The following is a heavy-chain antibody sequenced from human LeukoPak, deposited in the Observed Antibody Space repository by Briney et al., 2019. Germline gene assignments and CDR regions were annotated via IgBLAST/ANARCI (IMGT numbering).Heavy chain of an antibody. CDR3: ARDPITIFGVATIDY. Sequence: SETLSLTCTVSGGSISSYYWSWIRQPAGKGPEWIGRIYTSGSTNYNPSLKSRVTMSVDTSKNQFSLKLSSVTAADTAVYYCARDPITIFGVATIDYWGQGTLVTVSS. D-gene: IGHD3-3*01. V-gene: IGHV4-4*07. CDR1: GGSISSYY. CDR2: IYTSGST. J-gene: IGHJ4*02.